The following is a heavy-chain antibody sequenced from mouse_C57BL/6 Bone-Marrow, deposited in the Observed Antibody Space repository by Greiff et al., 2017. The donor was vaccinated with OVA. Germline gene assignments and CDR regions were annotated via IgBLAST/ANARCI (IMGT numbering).Heavy chain of an antibody. CDR2: IHPNSGST. CDR3: ARDLITTVVPNWYFDV. Sequence: QVQLQQPGAELVKPGASVKLSCKASGYTFTSYWMHWVKQRPGQGLEWIGMIHPNSGSTNYNEKFKSKATLTVDKSSSTAYMQLSSLTSEDSAVYYCARDLITTVVPNWYFDVWGTGTTVTVSS. J-gene: IGHJ1*03. D-gene: IGHD1-1*01. CDR1: GYTFTSYW. V-gene: IGHV1-64*01.